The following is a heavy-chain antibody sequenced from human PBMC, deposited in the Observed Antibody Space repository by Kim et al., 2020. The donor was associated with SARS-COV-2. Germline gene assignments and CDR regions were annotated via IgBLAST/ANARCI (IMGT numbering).Heavy chain of an antibody. D-gene: IGHD6-13*01. CDR3: ARNLLAAGGY. J-gene: IGHJ4*02. CDR2: INQDGSEK. Sequence: GGSLRLSCAASGFSLSDYWINWVRQAPGKGLEWVATINQDGSEKYYVDSVRGRFTISRDNAKNSMYLQMNSLRVEDTAVYYCARNLLAAGGYCGQGTLVT. CDR1: GFSLSDYW. V-gene: IGHV3-7*01.